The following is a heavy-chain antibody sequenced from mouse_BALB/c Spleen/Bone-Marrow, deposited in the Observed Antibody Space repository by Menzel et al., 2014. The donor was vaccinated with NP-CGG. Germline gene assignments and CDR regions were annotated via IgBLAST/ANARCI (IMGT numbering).Heavy chain of an antibody. CDR1: GFNIKDTY. D-gene: IGHD2-4*01. V-gene: IGHV14-3*02. CDR3: AVYDYEGFAY. Sequence: VQLKQSGAELVKPGASVKLSCTASGFNIKDTYMHWVKQRPEQGLEWIGRIDPANGNTKYDPKFQGKATLTADTSSNTAYLQLSSLTSEDTAVYYCAVYDYEGFAYWGQGTLATVSA. CDR2: IDPANGNT. J-gene: IGHJ3*01.